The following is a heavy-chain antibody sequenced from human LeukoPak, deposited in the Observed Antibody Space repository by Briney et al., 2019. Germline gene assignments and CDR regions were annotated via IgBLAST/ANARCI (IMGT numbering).Heavy chain of an antibody. D-gene: IGHD6-19*01. J-gene: IGHJ4*02. CDR3: ARPVAAFNY. CDR1: GYTFTGYN. CDR2: INPNSGGT. Sequence: ASVKVSCKASGYTFTGYNIHWVRQAPGQGLEWMGWINPNSGGTNYAQNFQRRVTMTRDTSIGTAYMELSSLISDDTAVCYCARPVAAFNYWGQGTLVTVSS. V-gene: IGHV1-2*02.